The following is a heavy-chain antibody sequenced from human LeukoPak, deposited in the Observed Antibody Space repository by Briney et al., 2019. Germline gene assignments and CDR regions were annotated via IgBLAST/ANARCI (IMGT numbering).Heavy chain of an antibody. D-gene: IGHD3-10*01. Sequence: GGSLRLSCAASGFTFSDYYMSWIRQAPGQGLDWVSYIDSSSRSTNYADSVKGRFTISRDNAKNSLSLQMNSLRAEDTAVHYCARFMIREVTADNWFDPWGQGTLVTVSS. J-gene: IGHJ5*02. CDR1: GFTFSDYY. CDR2: IDSSSRST. V-gene: IGHV3-11*03. CDR3: ARFMIREVTADNWFDP.